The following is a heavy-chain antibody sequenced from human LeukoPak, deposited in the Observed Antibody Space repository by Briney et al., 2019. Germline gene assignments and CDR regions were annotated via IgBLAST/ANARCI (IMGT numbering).Heavy chain of an antibody. D-gene: IGHD3-9*01. CDR3: AKEGGYDILTGYFGFDY. CDR1: GFTFSSYG. Sequence: GGSLRLSCAASGFTFSSYGMHWVRQAPGKGLEWVAVIWYDGSNKYYADSVKGRFTISRDNSKNTLYLQMNSLRAEDTAVYYCAKEGGYDILTGYFGFDYWGQGTLVTVSS. V-gene: IGHV3-30*02. J-gene: IGHJ4*02. CDR2: IWYDGSNK.